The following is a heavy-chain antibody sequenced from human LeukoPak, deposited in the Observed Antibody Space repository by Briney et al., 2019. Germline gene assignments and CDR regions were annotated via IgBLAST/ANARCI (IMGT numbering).Heavy chain of an antibody. D-gene: IGHD7-27*01. CDR3: ATYLNWGIDY. CDR2: INAGNGNT. J-gene: IGHJ4*02. Sequence: ASVKVSCKASGYTFTSYAMHWVRQAPGQRLEWMGWINAGNGNTKYSQKFQGRVTMTEDTSTDTAYMELSSLRSEDTAVYYCATYLNWGIDYWGQGTLVTVSS. V-gene: IGHV1-3*01. CDR1: GYTFTSYA.